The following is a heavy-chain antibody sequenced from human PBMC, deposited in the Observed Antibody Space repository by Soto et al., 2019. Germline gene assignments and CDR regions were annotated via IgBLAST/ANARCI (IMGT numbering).Heavy chain of an antibody. CDR3: AKGFYGSGSYYNERAFDS. CDR1: GFTFSNYA. J-gene: IGHJ4*02. V-gene: IGHV3-23*01. CDR2: ISGSGDFT. Sequence: GSLRLSCAASGFTFSNYAISWVRQTPGKGLEWVSVISGSGDFTYYADSVKGRLTISRDNPKNTIYLQMNSLRAEDTAVYYCAKGFYGSGSYYNERAFDSWGQGTLVTVSS. D-gene: IGHD3-10*01.